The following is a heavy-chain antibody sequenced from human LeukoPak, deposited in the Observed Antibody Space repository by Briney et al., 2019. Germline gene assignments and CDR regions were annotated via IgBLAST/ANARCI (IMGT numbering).Heavy chain of an antibody. D-gene: IGHD4-11*01. V-gene: IGHV3-30*01. CDR2: ISYDGSNK. J-gene: IGHJ4*02. CDR1: GFTFSSYA. Sequence: GGSLRLSCAASGFTFSSYAMHWVRQAPGKGLEWVAVISYDGSNKYYADSVKGRFTISRDNSKNTLYLQMNSPRAEDTAVYYCARGRMTTVTTPTYYFDYWGQGTLVTVSS. CDR3: ARGRMTTVTTPTYYFDY.